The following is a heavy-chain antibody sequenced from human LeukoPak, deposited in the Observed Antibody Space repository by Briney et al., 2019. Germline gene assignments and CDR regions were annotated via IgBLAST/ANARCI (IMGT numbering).Heavy chain of an antibody. J-gene: IGHJ5*02. V-gene: IGHV4-59*01. D-gene: IGHD6-13*01. CDR2: IYYSGST. CDR3: ARDLSIAADNWFDP. Sequence: SETLSLTCTVSGGSISSCYWSWIRQPPGKGLEWIGYIYYSGSTNYNPSLKSRVTISVDTPKNQFSLKLSSVTAADTAVYYCARDLSIAADNWFDPWGQGTLVTVSS. CDR1: GGSISSCY.